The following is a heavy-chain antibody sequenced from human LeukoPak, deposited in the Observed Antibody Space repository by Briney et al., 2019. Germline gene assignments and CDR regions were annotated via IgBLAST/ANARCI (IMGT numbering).Heavy chain of an antibody. V-gene: IGHV1-8*01. Sequence: ASVKVSCKASGYTFNNYDISWVRQASGQGLEWVGWVNPNSGNTGYAQKFQGRVTMTRNSSINTAYMGLRSLRYEDTAVYFCAKGGVNRYCSGARRYYAFDMWGQGTMVTVSS. CDR3: AKGGVNRYCSGARRYYAFDM. CDR2: VNPNSGNT. CDR1: GYTFNNYD. J-gene: IGHJ3*02. D-gene: IGHD2-15*01.